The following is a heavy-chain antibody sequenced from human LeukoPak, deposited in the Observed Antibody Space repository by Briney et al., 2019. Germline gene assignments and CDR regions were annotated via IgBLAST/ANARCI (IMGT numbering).Heavy chain of an antibody. CDR2: ISGSGGST. Sequence: PGGSLRLSCAASGFTFSSYAMSWVRQAPGKGLEWVSAISGSGGSTYYADSVKGRFTISRDNSKNTLYLQMNSLRAEDTAVYYCAKGLRLTGDIVATIVGCAFDIWGQGTMVTVSS. D-gene: IGHD5-12*01. V-gene: IGHV3-23*01. CDR3: AKGLRLTGDIVATIVGCAFDI. CDR1: GFTFSSYA. J-gene: IGHJ3*02.